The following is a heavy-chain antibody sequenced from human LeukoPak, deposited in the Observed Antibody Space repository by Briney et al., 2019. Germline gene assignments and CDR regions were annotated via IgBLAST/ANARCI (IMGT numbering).Heavy chain of an antibody. CDR3: ARGWESVAGSGSWFDP. J-gene: IGHJ5*02. CDR1: GFTFSSNY. CDR2: IYSGGST. D-gene: IGHD3-10*01. V-gene: IGHV3-53*01. Sequence: GGSLRLSCAASGFTFSSNYMSWVRQAPGKGLEWVSVIYSGGSTYYSDSVTGRFTISRDNSKNTLYLQMNSLRAEDTAVYYCARGWESVAGSGSWFDPWGQGTLVTVSS.